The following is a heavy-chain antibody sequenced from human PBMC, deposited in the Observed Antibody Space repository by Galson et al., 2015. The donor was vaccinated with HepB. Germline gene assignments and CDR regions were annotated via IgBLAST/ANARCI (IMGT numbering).Heavy chain of an antibody. V-gene: IGHV3-23*01. J-gene: IGHJ4*02. CDR1: GLIFSNNG. Sequence: LRLSCAVSGLIFSNNGMSWVRQAPGKGLEWVSSISGDGSSTYYAGSVKGRFTISRDNSKNVLFLQMNSLRAEDTAVYYCAKGRGVLGTTSLDFWGQGTLVTVSS. D-gene: IGHD2/OR15-2a*01. CDR3: AKGRGVLGTTSLDF. CDR2: ISGDGSST.